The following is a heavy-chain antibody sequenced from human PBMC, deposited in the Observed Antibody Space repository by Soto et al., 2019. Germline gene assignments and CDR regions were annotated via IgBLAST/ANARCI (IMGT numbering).Heavy chain of an antibody. CDR3: ARLVLSTAYYSNGIYV. J-gene: IGHJ6*02. V-gene: IGHV1-69*13. Sequence: SVKVSCKASGGTFSSYAISWVRQAPGQGLEWMGGIIPIIGTANYAQKFQGRVTITADESTSTAYMELSSLRSEDTAVYYCARLVLSTAYYSNGIYVRAQGTTVPVS. CDR1: GGTFSSYA. D-gene: IGHD3-16*02. CDR2: IIPIIGTA.